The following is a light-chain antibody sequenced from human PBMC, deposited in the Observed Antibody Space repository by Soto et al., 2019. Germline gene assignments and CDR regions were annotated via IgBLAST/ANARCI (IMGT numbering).Light chain of an antibody. CDR3: QKCKVAPFT. J-gene: IGKJ4*01. Sequence: DIQMTQSPSSLSAFVGDRVTITCRASQDIVNFLAWYQQKPGKVPKLLIYAASTLQSGVPSRFSGSGSGTDFTPTISSLQPEDVATYYCQKCKVAPFTFGGGTKVDIK. CDR1: QDIVNF. CDR2: AAS. V-gene: IGKV1-27*01.